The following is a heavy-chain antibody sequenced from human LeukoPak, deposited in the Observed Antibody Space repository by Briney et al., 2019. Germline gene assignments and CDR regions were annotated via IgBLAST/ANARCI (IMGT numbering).Heavy chain of an antibody. CDR1: GYTFTSYG. V-gene: IGHV1-18*01. J-gene: IGHJ4*02. CDR3: ARGWSAAAGTQDSYQLDY. CDR2: ISAYNGNT. Sequence: ASVKVSCKASGYTFTSYGISWVRQAPGQGLEWMGWISAYNGNTNYAQKLQGRVTMTTETSTTTAYMELRSLRSDDTAVYYCARGWSAAAGTQDSYQLDYWGQGTLVTVSS. D-gene: IGHD6-13*01.